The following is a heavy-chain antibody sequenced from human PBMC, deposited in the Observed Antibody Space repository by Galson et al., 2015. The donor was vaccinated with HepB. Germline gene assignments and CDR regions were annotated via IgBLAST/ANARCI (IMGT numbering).Heavy chain of an antibody. J-gene: IGHJ3*02. D-gene: IGHD5-12*01. Sequence: SLRLSCAASGFTFSSYAMSWVRQAPGKGLEWVSAISGSGGGTYYADSVKGRFTISRDNSKNTLYLQMNSLRAEDTAVYYCAKVGNVATSHDAFDIWGQGTMVTVSS. CDR3: AKVGNVATSHDAFDI. CDR1: GFTFSSYA. V-gene: IGHV3-23*01. CDR2: ISGSGGGT.